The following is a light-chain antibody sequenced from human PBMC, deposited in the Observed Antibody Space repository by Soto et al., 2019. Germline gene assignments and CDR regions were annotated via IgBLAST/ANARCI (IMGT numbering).Light chain of an antibody. V-gene: IGKV1-39*01. CDR3: QQGHSTPYT. CDR2: ASS. Sequence: DIQMTQSPSSLSASVGDRVTIACQASQNIYNYLNWYQQKPGKAPELLIYASSTLYGGVPSRFTGSGSGTDFTLTVSGVQPEDFATYFCQQGHSTPYTFGQGT. CDR1: QNIYNY. J-gene: IGKJ2*01.